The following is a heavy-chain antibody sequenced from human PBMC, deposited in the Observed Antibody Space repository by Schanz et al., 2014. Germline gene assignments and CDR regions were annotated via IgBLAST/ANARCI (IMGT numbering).Heavy chain of an antibody. CDR3: VRDSCFAFDS. CDR2: VSRSTPDI. J-gene: IGHJ4*02. CDR1: GFTFSSYS. Sequence: EVQLVESGGGLVQPGGSLRLSCTASGFTFSSYSMNWVRQAPGKGLEWVSYVSRSTPDIYYAGSVKGRFTMSRDNAKNSVFLQMNSLRAEDTAVYYCVRDSCFAFDSWGQGTLVTVSA. V-gene: IGHV3-48*01.